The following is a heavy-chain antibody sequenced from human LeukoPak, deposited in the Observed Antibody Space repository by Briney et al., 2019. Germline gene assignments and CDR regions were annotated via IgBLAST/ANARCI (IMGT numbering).Heavy chain of an antibody. CDR3: ARDTILTGYRYYYYYYGMDV. Sequence: GGSLRLSCAASGFTFSSYEMNWVRQAPGKGLEWVSYISSSGSTIYYADSVKGRFTISRDNAKNSLYLQMNSLRAEDTAVYYCARDTILTGYRYYYYYYGMDVWGKGTTVTVSS. V-gene: IGHV3-48*03. J-gene: IGHJ6*04. CDR2: ISSSGSTI. CDR1: GFTFSSYE. D-gene: IGHD3-9*01.